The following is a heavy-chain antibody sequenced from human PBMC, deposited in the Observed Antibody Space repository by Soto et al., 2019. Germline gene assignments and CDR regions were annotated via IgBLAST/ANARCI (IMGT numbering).Heavy chain of an antibody. Sequence: SETLSLTCNVSGGSISNFHLSWIRQPPGKGLEWIGYIYYSGNYYNSSLTSRVSMSLDKSKNQFFLHLKSVTAADTALYFCALGGYNYGRPFDFWGQGTRVTVSS. V-gene: IGHV4-59*01. J-gene: IGHJ4*02. CDR2: IYYSGN. CDR1: GGSISNFH. D-gene: IGHD5-18*01. CDR3: ALGGYNYGRPFDF.